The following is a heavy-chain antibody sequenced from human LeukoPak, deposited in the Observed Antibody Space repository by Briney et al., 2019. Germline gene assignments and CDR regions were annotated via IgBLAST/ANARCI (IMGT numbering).Heavy chain of an antibody. CDR3: AKTPYIAAAGRVDY. D-gene: IGHD6-13*01. Sequence: GASLRLSCAASGFTFSSYAMSWVRQAPGKGLEWVSAISGSGGSTYYADSVKGRFTISRDNSKNTLYLQMNSLRAEDTAVSYCAKTPYIAAAGRVDYWGQGTLVTVSS. CDR2: ISGSGGST. J-gene: IGHJ4*02. CDR1: GFTFSSYA. V-gene: IGHV3-23*01.